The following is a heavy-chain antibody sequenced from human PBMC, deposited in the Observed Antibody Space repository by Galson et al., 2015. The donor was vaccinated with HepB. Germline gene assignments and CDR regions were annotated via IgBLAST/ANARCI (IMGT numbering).Heavy chain of an antibody. V-gene: IGHV3-7*01. CDR1: GFTFTNYW. CDR2: IKEDGSEK. CDR3: ARKFSRHFDF. D-gene: IGHD3-3*01. J-gene: IGHJ4*02. Sequence: LRLSCAASGFTFTNYWMTWVRQAPGKGLEWVGNIKEDGSEKYYVDSVKGRFTISRDNAKDSLYLQMNSLRAEDTAVYYCARKFSRHFDFWGQGTLVTVSS.